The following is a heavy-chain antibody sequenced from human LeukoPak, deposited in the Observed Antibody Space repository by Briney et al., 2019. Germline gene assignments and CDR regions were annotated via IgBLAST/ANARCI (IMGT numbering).Heavy chain of an antibody. CDR2: ISSSGRTT. D-gene: IGHD6-25*01. Sequence: GGSLRLSCAASGFTFSSYAMTWVRQAPGRGLEWISYISSSGRTTYYADSVKGRFTISRDNAKNSLYLQMNSLRAEDTAVYYCAREEAIAAAGDAFDMWGQGTMVTVSS. CDR3: AREEAIAAAGDAFDM. J-gene: IGHJ3*02. CDR1: GFTFSSYA. V-gene: IGHV3-48*03.